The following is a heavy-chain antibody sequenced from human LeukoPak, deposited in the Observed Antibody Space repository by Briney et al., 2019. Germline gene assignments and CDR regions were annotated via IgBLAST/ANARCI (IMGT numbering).Heavy chain of an antibody. Sequence: PGGSLRLSCAASGFTFSSYAMSWVRQAPGKGLEWVSAISGSGGSTYYADSVKGRFTISRDNSKNTLYLQMNSLTTEDTAMYYCATDIPRGVRGANNYWGQGTLVTVSS. D-gene: IGHD3-10*01. J-gene: IGHJ4*02. CDR3: ATDIPRGVRGANNY. CDR1: GFTFSSYA. V-gene: IGHV3-23*01. CDR2: ISGSGGST.